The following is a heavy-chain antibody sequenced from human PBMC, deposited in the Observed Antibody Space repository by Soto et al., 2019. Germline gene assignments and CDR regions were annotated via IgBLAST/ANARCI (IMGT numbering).Heavy chain of an antibody. J-gene: IGHJ2*01. CDR3: ARSVVATEWATTHKPPDWYFDL. CDR1: GYTFTGYY. V-gene: IGHV1-2*04. CDR2: INPNSGGT. Sequence: QVQLVQSGAEVKKPGASVKVSCKASGYTFTGYYMHWVRQAPGQGLEWMGWINPNSGGTNYAQKFQGWVTMTRETSISTAYMELSRLRSDDTAVYYCARSVVATEWATTHKPPDWYFDLWGRGTLVTVSS. D-gene: IGHD5-12*01.